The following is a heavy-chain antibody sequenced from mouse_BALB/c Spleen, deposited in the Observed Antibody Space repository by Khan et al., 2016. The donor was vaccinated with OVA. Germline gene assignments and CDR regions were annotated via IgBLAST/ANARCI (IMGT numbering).Heavy chain of an antibody. D-gene: IGHD1-1*01. J-gene: IGHJ3*01. V-gene: IGHV3-8*02. CDR3: ACELRGFDY. CDR2: ISYSGNT. Sequence: EVQLQESGPSLVKPSQTLSLTCSVTGDSITRGYWNWIRKFPGNKLDYMGYISYSGNTYCNPSLKSRISITRDTSKNQYYLQLNSVTTEDTATYYCACELRGFDYWGQGTLVTVSA. CDR1: GDSITRGY.